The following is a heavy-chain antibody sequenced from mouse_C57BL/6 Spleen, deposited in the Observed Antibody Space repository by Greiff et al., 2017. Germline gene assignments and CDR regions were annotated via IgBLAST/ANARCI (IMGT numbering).Heavy chain of an antibody. V-gene: IGHV1-82*01. CDR3: ARGDYYGSSFSWFAY. J-gene: IGHJ3*01. D-gene: IGHD1-1*01. CDR2: IYPGDGDT. Sequence: QVQLKESGPELVKPGASVKISCKASGYAFSSSWMNWVKQRPGKGLEWIGRIYPGDGDTNYNGKFKGKATLTADKSSSTAYMQLGSLTSEDSAVYFCARGDYYGSSFSWFAYWGQGTLVTVSA. CDR1: GYAFSSSW.